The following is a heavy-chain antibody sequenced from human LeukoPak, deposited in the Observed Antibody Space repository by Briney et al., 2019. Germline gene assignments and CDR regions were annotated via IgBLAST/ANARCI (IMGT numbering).Heavy chain of an antibody. CDR2: ISDNGVRT. Sequence: GGSLRLFCATSGFTFNTYGMSWVRQAPGKGLEWVSSISDNGVRTHYADSVKGRFTISRDSSKNTIYLQMNSLSAEDTAIYFCAKRTPFYFDSWGQGALVTVSS. J-gene: IGHJ4*02. V-gene: IGHV3-23*01. D-gene: IGHD2-15*01. CDR3: AKRTPFYFDS. CDR1: GFTFNTYG.